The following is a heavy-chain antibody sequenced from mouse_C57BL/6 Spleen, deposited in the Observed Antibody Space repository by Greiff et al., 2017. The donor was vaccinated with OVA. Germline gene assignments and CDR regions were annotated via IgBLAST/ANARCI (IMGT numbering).Heavy chain of an antibody. CDR3: ARWTTVVATDAMDY. D-gene: IGHD1-1*01. V-gene: IGHV1-18*01. Sequence: VQLKQSGPELVKPGASVKIPCKASGYTFTDYNMDWVKQSHGKSLEWIGDINPNNGGTIYNQKFKGKATLTVDKSSSTAYMELRSLTSEDTAVYYCARWTTVVATDAMDYWGQGTSVTVSS. CDR1: GYTFTDYN. J-gene: IGHJ4*01. CDR2: INPNNGGT.